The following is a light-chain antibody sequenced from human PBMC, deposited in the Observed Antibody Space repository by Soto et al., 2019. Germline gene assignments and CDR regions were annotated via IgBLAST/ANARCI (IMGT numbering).Light chain of an antibody. V-gene: IGKV1-39*01. J-gene: IGKJ2*01. CDR3: QQSYSTPNT. Sequence: DIQMTQSPSSLSASVGDRVTITCRASQSIGLYVNRYQQRPGRAPKLLIYAASSLQSGVPSSFSGSGSGTDFTLTISSLRPEDFVTYYCQQSYSTPNTFGQGTKLEI. CDR2: AAS. CDR1: QSIGLY.